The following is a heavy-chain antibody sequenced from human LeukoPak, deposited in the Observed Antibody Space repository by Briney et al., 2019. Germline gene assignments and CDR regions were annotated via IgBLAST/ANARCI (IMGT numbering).Heavy chain of an antibody. V-gene: IGHV3-33*01. CDR2: IWYDGSKT. CDR1: GFTFTNYG. J-gene: IGHJ4*02. CDR3: ARDDCSTTPCYAY. Sequence: PGGSLRLSCTTSGFTFTNYGIDWVRQAPGKGLEWVAAIWYDGSKTSYTDSVKGRFTVSRDISKNTVYLQMNGLKAEDTAVYYCARDDCSTTPCYAYWGQGTLVTVFS. D-gene: IGHD2-2*01.